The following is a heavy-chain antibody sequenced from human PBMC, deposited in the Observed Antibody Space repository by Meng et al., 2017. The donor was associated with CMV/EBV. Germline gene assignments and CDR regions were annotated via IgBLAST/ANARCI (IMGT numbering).Heavy chain of an antibody. Sequence: SQTLSLTCAVYGGSFSVYYWSWIRQPPGKGLEWIGEINHSGSTNYNPSLKSRVTISVDTSKNQFSLKLSSVTAADTAVYYCARVCYYDSSGYYYEGAYYFDYWGQGTLVTVSS. D-gene: IGHD3-22*01. V-gene: IGHV4-34*01. CDR2: INHSGST. CDR3: ARVCYYDSSGYYYEGAYYFDY. CDR1: GGSFSVYY. J-gene: IGHJ4*02.